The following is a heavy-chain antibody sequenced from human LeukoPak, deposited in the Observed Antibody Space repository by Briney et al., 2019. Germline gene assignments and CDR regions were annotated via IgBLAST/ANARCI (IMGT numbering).Heavy chain of an antibody. CDR2: IYHSGST. V-gene: IGHV4-38-2*02. CDR3: ARRVVAATNYFDY. CDR1: GYSISSGYY. Sequence: PSETLSLTCTVSGYSISSGYYWGWIRQPPGKGLEWIGSIYHSGSTCYNPSLKSRVTISVDTSKNQFSLKLSSVTAADTAMYYCARRVVAATNYFDYWGQGTLVTVSS. J-gene: IGHJ4*02. D-gene: IGHD2-15*01.